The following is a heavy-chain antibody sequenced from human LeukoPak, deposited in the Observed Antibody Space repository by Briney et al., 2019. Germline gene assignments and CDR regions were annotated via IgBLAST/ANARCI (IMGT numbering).Heavy chain of an antibody. J-gene: IGHJ4*02. D-gene: IGHD5-18*01. CDR2: IYSGGST. V-gene: IGHV3-53*01. Sequence: GGSLRLSCAASGFTFSSSAMSWVRQAPGKGLEWVSVIYSGGSTYYADSVKGRFTISRDNSKNTLYLQMNSLRAEDTAVYYCARGWDSYGDYWGQGTLVTVSS. CDR1: GFTFSSSA. CDR3: ARGWDSYGDY.